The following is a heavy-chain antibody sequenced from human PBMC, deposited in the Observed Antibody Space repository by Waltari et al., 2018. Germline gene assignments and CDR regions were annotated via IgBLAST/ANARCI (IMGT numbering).Heavy chain of an antibody. V-gene: IGHV3-21*01. CDR2: ISSSSSYI. J-gene: IGHJ1*01. CDR3: ARAFYDSSGYYGAEYFQH. CDR1: GFTFSRYS. D-gene: IGHD3-22*01. Sequence: EVQLVESGGGLVKPGGSLRLSCAASGFTFSRYSMNWVRQAPGTGLEWVSSISSSSSYIYYADSVKGRFTISRDNAKNSLYLQMNSLRAEDTAVYYCARAFYDSSGYYGAEYFQHWGQGTLVTVSS.